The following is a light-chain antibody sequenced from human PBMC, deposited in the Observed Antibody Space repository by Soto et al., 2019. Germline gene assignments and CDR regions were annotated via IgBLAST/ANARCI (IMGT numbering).Light chain of an antibody. Sequence: DIVMTQSPDSLAVSLGERATINCKSSQSVLYSSNNKNYLAWYQQKLGQPPKLLIYWASTRESGVPDRFSGSGSGTDFTLTNSSLQAEDVAVYYCQQYYSTPSFGPGTKVDIK. CDR1: QSVLYSSNNKNY. V-gene: IGKV4-1*01. CDR2: WAS. J-gene: IGKJ3*01. CDR3: QQYYSTPS.